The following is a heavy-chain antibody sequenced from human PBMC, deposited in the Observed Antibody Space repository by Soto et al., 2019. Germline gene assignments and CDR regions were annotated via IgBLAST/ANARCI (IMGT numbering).Heavy chain of an antibody. CDR2: IRSKAYGGTT. CDR1: GFTFGDYA. Sequence: GGSLRLSFTASGFTFGDYAMSWFRQAPVKGLEWVGFIRSKAYGGTTEYAASVKGRFTISRDDSKSIAHLQMNSLKTEDTAVYYCGRDVGGMIGVVTDACGIWRHGRM. CDR3: GRDVGGMIGVVTDACGI. V-gene: IGHV3-49*03. D-gene: IGHD3-22*01. J-gene: IGHJ3*02.